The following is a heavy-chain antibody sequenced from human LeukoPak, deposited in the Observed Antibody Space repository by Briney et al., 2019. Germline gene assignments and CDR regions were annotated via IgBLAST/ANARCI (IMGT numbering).Heavy chain of an antibody. D-gene: IGHD6-19*01. CDR2: ISSFSGST. CDR1: VFTFSNYA. CDR3: AKGQVAGAAQNRFHP. J-gene: IGHJ5*02. V-gene: IGHV3-23*01. Sequence: GGSLRLSCAASVFTFSNYAMNWVRQAPGKGLEWVSGISSFSGSTYYADSVKGRFAISRDNSKNTVYLQMNSLRVEDTAVYYCAKGQVAGAAQNRFHPWGQGPLVTVSS.